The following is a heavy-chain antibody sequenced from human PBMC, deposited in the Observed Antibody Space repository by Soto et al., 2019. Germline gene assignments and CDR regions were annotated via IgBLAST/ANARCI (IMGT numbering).Heavy chain of an antibody. CDR1: GYAFTTYG. CDR2: ISAHNGNT. CDR3: ARGRYGDY. D-gene: IGHD1-1*01. V-gene: IGHV1-18*01. J-gene: IGHJ4*02. Sequence: QVHLVQSGAEVKKPGAAVKVSCKGSGYAFTTYGITWVRQAPGQGLEWMGWISAHNGNTNYAQKLQGRVTVTRDTSTSTAYMELRSLRSDDTAVYYCARGRYGDYWGQGALVTVTS.